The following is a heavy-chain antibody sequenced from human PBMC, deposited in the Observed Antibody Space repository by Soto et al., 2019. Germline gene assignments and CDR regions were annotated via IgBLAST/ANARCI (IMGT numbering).Heavy chain of an antibody. J-gene: IGHJ4*02. CDR1: GGSFSGYY. D-gene: IGHD3-9*01. V-gene: IGHV4-34*01. CDR3: ARAIWHFDY. CDR2: INHSGST. Sequence: PSDTLSLTCGVKGGSFSGYYWSWIRQPPGKGLEWIGEINHSGSTNYNPSLKSRVTISVDTSKNQFSLKLSSVTAADTAVYYCARAIWHFDYWGQGTLVTVSS.